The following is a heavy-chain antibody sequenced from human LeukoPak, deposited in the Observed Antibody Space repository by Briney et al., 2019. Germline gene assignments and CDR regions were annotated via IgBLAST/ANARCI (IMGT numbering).Heavy chain of an antibody. V-gene: IGHV4-30-2*01. CDR3: ARGIVGATTSYYFDY. CDR1: GGSISSGGYY. D-gene: IGHD1-26*01. CDR2: IYHSGST. J-gene: IGHJ4*02. Sequence: SETLSLTCTVSGGSISSGGYYWSWIRQPPGKGLEWIGYIYHSGSTYYNPSLKSRVTISVDRSKNQFSLKLSSVTAADTAVYYCARGIVGATTSYYFDYWGQGTLVTVSS.